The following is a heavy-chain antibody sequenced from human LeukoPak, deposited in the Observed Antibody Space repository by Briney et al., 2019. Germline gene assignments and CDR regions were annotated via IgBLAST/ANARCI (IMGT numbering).Heavy chain of an antibody. CDR3: ARGRTVTTFLDY. V-gene: IGHV3-23*01. J-gene: IGHJ4*02. Sequence: GGSLRLSCAASGFTFSSYAMSWVRQAPGKGLEWVSAISGSGGSTYYADSVKGRFTISRDNSKNTLYLQMNSLRAEDTAVYYCARGRTVTTFLDYWGQGTLVTVSS. CDR2: ISGSGGST. CDR1: GFTFSSYA. D-gene: IGHD4-17*01.